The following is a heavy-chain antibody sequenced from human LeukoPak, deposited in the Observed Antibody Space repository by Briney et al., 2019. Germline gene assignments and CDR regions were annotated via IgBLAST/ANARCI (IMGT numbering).Heavy chain of an antibody. CDR3: ARHVSGIYGSRGDLDY. CDR1: GGSLNSFY. V-gene: IGHV4-59*08. D-gene: IGHD3-10*01. J-gene: IGHJ4*02. Sequence: KPSEPLSLTCSVSGGSLNSFYWSWIRQPPGKALEWIGYIHSNGGTNYNPSLKSRVTMSVDTPKNQFSLKLNSVTAADTAVYYCARHVSGIYGSRGDLDYWGQGTLVTVSS. CDR2: IHSNGGT.